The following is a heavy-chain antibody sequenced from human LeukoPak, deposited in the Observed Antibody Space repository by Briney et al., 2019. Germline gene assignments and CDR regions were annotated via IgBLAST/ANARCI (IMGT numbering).Heavy chain of an antibody. CDR1: GYTFSAFY. Sequence: GASVKVSCKASGYTFSAFYIHWVRQAPGQGLEWMGWINPNSGGTNYAHKFQGRVTMTRDTSISTAYMELSRLRSDDTAVYYCARDTGYCSGGSCSFDFYYWGQGTLVTVSS. J-gene: IGHJ4*02. V-gene: IGHV1-2*07. CDR3: ARDTGYCSGGSCSFDFYY. CDR2: INPNSGGT. D-gene: IGHD2-15*01.